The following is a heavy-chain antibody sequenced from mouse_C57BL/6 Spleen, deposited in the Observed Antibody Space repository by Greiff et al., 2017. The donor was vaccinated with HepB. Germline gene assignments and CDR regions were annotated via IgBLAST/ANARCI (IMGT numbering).Heavy chain of an antibody. Sequence: EVKVEESGGGLVKPGGSLKLSCAASGFTFSDYGMHWVRQAPEEGLEWVAYISSGSSTIYYADTVKGRFTISRDNAKNTLFLQMTSLRSEDTAMYYCARAGGKGYYFDYWGQGTTLTVSS. CDR2: ISSGSSTI. CDR1: GFTFSDYG. V-gene: IGHV5-17*01. D-gene: IGHD2-1*01. CDR3: ARAGGKGYYFDY. J-gene: IGHJ2*01.